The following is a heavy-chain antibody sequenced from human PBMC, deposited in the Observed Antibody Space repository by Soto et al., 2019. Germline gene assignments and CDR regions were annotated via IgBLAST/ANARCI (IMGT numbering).Heavy chain of an antibody. V-gene: IGHV1-46*01. D-gene: IGHD2-15*01. CDR2: INPSGGST. CDR1: GYTFTSYH. CDR3: AREGFSRAVAVAY. Sequence: ASVKVSCKASGYTFTSYHMHWVRQAPGQGLEWMGIINPSGGSTSYAQKFQGRVTMTRDTSTSTVYMELSGLRSEDTAVYYCAREGFSRAVAVAYWGQGTLVTVSS. J-gene: IGHJ4*02.